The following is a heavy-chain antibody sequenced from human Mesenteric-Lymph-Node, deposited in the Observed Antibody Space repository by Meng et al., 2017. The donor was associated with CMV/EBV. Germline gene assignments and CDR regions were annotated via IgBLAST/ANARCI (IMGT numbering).Heavy chain of an antibody. D-gene: IGHD3-10*01. J-gene: IGHJ6*02. Sequence: GESLKISCAASGFTFSSYGMHWVRQAPGKGLEWVAFIRYDGSNKYYADSVKGRFTISRDNSKNTLYLQMNSLRAEDTAVYYSAKELTMVRGVIIYYYYYGMDVWGQGTTVTVS. CDR3: AKELTMVRGVIIYYYYYGMDV. CDR1: GFTFSSYG. V-gene: IGHV3-30*02. CDR2: IRYDGSNK.